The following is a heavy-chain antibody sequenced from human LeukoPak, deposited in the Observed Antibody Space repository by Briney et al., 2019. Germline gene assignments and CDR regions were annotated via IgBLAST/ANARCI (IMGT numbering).Heavy chain of an antibody. J-gene: IGHJ5*02. CDR1: GYTFTSYD. CDR3: ARVSPYDILTGNTNRFDP. CDR2: MNPNSGNT. D-gene: IGHD3-9*01. Sequence: GASVKVSCKASGYTFTSYDINWVRQATGQGLEWMGWMNPNSGNTGYAQKFQGRVTMTRNTSISTAYMELSSLRSEDTAVYYCARVSPYDILTGNTNRFDPWGQGTLVTVSS. V-gene: IGHV1-8*01.